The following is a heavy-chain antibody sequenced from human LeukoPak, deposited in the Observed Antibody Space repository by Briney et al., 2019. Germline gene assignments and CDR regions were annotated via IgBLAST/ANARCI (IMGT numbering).Heavy chain of an antibody. CDR3: ARISGSYVFDY. J-gene: IGHJ4*02. CDR2: ISSSTYT. V-gene: IGHV3-11*03. D-gene: IGHD1-26*01. Sequence: GGSLSLSCAASGFTFSDYYMSWIRQAPGKGLEWISYISSSTYTNYADSVKGRFTISRDNAKNSMYLQMNSLRAEDTAVYYCARISGSYVFDYWGQGTLVTVSS. CDR1: GFTFSDYY.